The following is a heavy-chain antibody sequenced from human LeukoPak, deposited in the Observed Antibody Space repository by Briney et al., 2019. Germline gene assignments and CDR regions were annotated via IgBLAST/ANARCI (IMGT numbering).Heavy chain of an antibody. CDR2: IRYDGSNK. V-gene: IGHV3-30*02. D-gene: IGHD3-22*01. Sequence: AGGSLRLSCAASGFTFSSYGMHWVRQAPGKGLEWVAFIRYDGSNKYYADSVKGRFTISRDNSKNTLYLQMNSLRAEDTAVYYCAKDPNYYDSSGYHNWGQGTLVTVSS. CDR1: GFTFSSYG. J-gene: IGHJ4*02. CDR3: AKDPNYYDSSGYHN.